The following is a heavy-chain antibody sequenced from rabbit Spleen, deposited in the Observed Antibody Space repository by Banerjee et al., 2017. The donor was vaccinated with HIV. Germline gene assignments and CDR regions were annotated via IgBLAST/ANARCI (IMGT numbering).Heavy chain of an antibody. V-gene: IGHV1S40*01. D-gene: IGHD8-1*01. CDR1: GFSFNSGYD. J-gene: IGHJ6*01. Sequence: QSLEESGGGLVKPGASLTLTCKASGFSFNSGYDMCWVRQAPGKGLEWIACIYAGSSGTTYSATWAKGRFTITKTSSTTETLQMTSLTAADTATDFCAKDTGSSFSSYGMDLWGPGTLVTVS. CDR2: IYAGSSGTT. CDR3: AKDTGSSFSSYGMDL.